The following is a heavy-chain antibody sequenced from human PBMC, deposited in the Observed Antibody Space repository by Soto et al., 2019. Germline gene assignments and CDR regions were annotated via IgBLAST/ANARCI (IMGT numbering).Heavy chain of an antibody. D-gene: IGHD3-16*01. CDR1: GGTFSSYA. V-gene: IGHV1-69*06. CDR3: ARVRGAYYYYGMDV. J-gene: IGHJ6*02. Sequence: ASVKVSCKASGGTFSSYAISWVRQAPGQGLEWMGGIIPILDTANYAQKFQGRVTITADKSTSTAYMELSSLRSEDTAVYYCARVRGAYYYYGMDVWGQGTTVTVSS. CDR2: IIPILDTA.